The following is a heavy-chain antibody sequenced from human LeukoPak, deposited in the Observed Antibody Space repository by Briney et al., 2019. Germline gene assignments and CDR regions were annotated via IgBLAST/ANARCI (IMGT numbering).Heavy chain of an antibody. J-gene: IGHJ4*02. CDR2: ISCSSSYI. CDR3: ARDKQPYDSSGDLGY. CDR1: GFTFSSYS. V-gene: IGHV3-21*04. Sequence: GGSLRLSCAASGFTFSSYSMNWVRQAPGKGLEWVSSISCSSSYIYYADSVKGRFTISRDNAKNSLYLQMNSLRAEDTAVYYCARDKQPYDSSGDLGYWGQGTLVTVSS. D-gene: IGHD3-22*01.